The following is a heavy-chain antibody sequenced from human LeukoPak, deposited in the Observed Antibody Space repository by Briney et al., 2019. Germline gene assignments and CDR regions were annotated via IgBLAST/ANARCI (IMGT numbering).Heavy chain of an antibody. V-gene: IGHV1-2*02. Sequence: ASVKVSCKASGYTFTGAYIHWVRQAPGQGPEWMGWINSYSGGTNYAQKFQGRVTLTRDTPLGTAYMELSRLRSDDTAVYYCARQGEAASFDYWGQGTLVTVSS. D-gene: IGHD6-13*01. CDR1: GYTFTGAY. J-gene: IGHJ4*02. CDR3: ARQGEAASFDY. CDR2: INSYSGGT.